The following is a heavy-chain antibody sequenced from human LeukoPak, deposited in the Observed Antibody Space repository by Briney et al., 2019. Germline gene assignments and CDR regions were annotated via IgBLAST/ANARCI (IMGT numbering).Heavy chain of an antibody. J-gene: IGHJ4*02. CDR3: ARVPRTYIAVAGTFDY. Sequence: SETLSLTCTVSGGSISSGDYYWSWIRQPPGKGLEWIGYIYYSGSTYYNPSLKSRVTISVDTSKNQFSLKLSSVTAADTAVYYCARVPRTYIAVAGTFDYWGQGTLVTVSS. CDR1: GGSISSGDYY. D-gene: IGHD6-19*01. CDR2: IYYSGST. V-gene: IGHV4-30-4*08.